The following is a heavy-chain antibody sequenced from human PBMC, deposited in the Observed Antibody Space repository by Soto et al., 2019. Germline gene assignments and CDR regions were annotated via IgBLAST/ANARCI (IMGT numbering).Heavy chain of an antibody. J-gene: IGHJ4*02. CDR3: ARSTVGATPVVDY. V-gene: IGHV3-30-3*01. Sequence: GGSLRLSCAASGFTFSSYAMHWVRQAPGKGLEWVAVISYDGSNKYYADSVKGRFTISRDNSKNTLYLQMNSLRAEDTAVYYCARSTVGATPVVDYWGQGTLVTVSS. CDR1: GFTFSSYA. CDR2: ISYDGSNK. D-gene: IGHD1-26*01.